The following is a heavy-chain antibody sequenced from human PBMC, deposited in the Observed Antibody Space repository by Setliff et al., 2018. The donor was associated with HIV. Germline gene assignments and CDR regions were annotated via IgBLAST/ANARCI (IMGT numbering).Heavy chain of an antibody. D-gene: IGHD3-3*01. J-gene: IGHJ4*02. CDR3: AKDRGHNFWSGYSDY. Sequence: LSLSCVASGFTFSRYAMSWVRQAPGKGLEWVSAIGGSGGSTYYADSMKGRFTVSRENPKNTLYLEMDSLRAEDTAVYYCAKDRGHNFWSGYSDYWGQGTLVTVSS. V-gene: IGHV3-23*01. CDR1: GFTFSRYA. CDR2: IGGSGGST.